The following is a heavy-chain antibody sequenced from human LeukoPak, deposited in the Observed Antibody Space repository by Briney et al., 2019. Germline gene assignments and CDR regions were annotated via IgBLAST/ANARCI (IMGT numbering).Heavy chain of an antibody. J-gene: IGHJ5*02. CDR3: AGAGRLYVDTAMGNWFDP. CDR1: GYTFTSYG. V-gene: IGHV1-18*01. Sequence: ASVKVSCKASGYTFTSYGLSWVRQTPGQGLEWMGWISAYNGNTNYAQKLQGRVTMTTDTSTSTAYMELRSLRSDDTAVYYCAGAGRLYVDTAMGNWFDPWGQGTLVTVSS. CDR2: ISAYNGNT. D-gene: IGHD5-18*01.